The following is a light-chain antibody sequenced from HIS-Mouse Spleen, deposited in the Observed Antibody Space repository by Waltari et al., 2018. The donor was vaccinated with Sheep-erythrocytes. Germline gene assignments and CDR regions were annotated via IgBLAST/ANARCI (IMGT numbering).Light chain of an antibody. J-gene: IGLJ3*02. V-gene: IGLV2-14*01. CDR1: SSDVGGYNS. CDR2: EVS. Sequence: QSALTQPASVSGSTGPSITISCTGTSSDVGGYNSVSWYQQHPGKAPKLMIYEVSNRPSGVSNRFSGSKSGNTASLTISGLQAEDEADYYCSSYTSSSTWVFGGGTKLTVL. CDR3: SSYTSSSTWV.